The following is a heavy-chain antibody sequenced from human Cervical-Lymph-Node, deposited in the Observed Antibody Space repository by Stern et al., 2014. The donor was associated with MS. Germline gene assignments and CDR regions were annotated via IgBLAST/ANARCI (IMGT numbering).Heavy chain of an antibody. CDR1: GFTFSHYA. CDR3: VRAQIGWLRFPIFDS. V-gene: IGHV3-30*04. CDR2: IAYDGGKP. D-gene: IGHD5-12*01. Sequence: VQLVESGGGVVQPGRSVRLSCAASGFTFSHYAMHWVRQAPGQGLEWVADIAYDGGKPDYEDSVQGRFTISRDKSKNTLYLQMNSLTMEDTSLYVCVRAQIGWLRFPIFDSWGQGTLVTVSS. J-gene: IGHJ4*02.